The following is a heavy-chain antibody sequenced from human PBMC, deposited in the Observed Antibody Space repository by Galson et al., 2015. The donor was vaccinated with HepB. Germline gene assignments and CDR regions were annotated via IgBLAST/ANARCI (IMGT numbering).Heavy chain of an antibody. CDR2: ISYDGSNK. CDR1: GFTFSSYA. Sequence: SLRLSCAASGFTFSSYAVHWVRQAPGKGLEWVAVISYDGSNKYYADSVKGRFTISRDNSKNTLYLQMNSLRAEDTAVYYCARYSSGGYFDYWGQGTLVTVSS. V-gene: IGHV3-30-3*01. J-gene: IGHJ4*02. CDR3: ARYSSGGYFDY. D-gene: IGHD6-19*01.